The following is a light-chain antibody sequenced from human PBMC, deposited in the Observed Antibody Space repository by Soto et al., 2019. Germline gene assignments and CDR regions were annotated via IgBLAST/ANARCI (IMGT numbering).Light chain of an antibody. CDR2: GAS. J-gene: IGKJ1*01. Sequence: EIVMTQSPATLSVSPGERATLSCRASPSVSSNLAWYQQKPGQAPRRLIYGASTRATGIPARFSGSGSGTECTLTISSLQSEDFAVYYCQQYNNWPPWTFGQGTKVEIK. V-gene: IGKV3-15*01. CDR3: QQYNNWPPWT. CDR1: PSVSSN.